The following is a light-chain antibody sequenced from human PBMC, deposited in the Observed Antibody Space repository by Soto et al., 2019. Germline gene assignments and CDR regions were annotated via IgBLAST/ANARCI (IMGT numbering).Light chain of an antibody. CDR1: SSDVGGYNY. J-gene: IGLJ2*01. CDR2: EVS. V-gene: IGLV2-8*01. Sequence: QSALTQPPSASGSPGQSVTISCTGTSSDVGGYNYVSWYQHHPGKAPKLMVYEVSKQPSGVPDRFSGSKSGNTASLTVSGLQAEDEADYYCASYAGSNIFVVFGGGTQLTVL. CDR3: ASYAGSNIFVV.